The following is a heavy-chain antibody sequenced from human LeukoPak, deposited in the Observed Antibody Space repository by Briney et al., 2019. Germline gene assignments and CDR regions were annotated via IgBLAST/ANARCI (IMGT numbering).Heavy chain of an antibody. Sequence: GRSLTPSCAPSGFSFSSYAISCVSHPARKGMGWVSAISGSGGSTCYADSVKGRFTVSRDNSKSALFLQMNSLRAEDTPIYYCARDTQYQLPDNPIHYYCMGVWGKGTTVTVSS. CDR3: ARDTQYQLPDNPIHYYCMGV. J-gene: IGHJ6*03. V-gene: IGHV3-23*01. CDR1: GFSFSSYA. CDR2: ISGSGGST. D-gene: IGHD1-1*01.